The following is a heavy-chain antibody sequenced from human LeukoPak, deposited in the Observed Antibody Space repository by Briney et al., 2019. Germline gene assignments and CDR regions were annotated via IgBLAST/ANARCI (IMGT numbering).Heavy chain of an antibody. CDR2: IPYDGSNK. CDR1: GFTFGDYA. D-gene: IGHD6-19*01. Sequence: GGSLRLSCTTSGFTFGDYAMGWVRQAPGKGLEWVAVIPYDGSNKYYADSVKGRFTISRDNSKNTLYLQMNSLRAEDTAVYYCAKDLGGSGWFFDYWGQGTLVTVSS. CDR3: AKDLGGSGWFFDY. V-gene: IGHV3-30*04. J-gene: IGHJ4*02.